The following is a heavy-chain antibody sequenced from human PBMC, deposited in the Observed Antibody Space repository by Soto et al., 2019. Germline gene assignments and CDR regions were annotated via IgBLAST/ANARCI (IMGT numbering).Heavy chain of an antibody. CDR2: IIPVFGTV. V-gene: IGHV1-69*06. D-gene: IGHD5-18*01. J-gene: IGHJ6*02. CDR3: ARAQRIQLWASGMDV. Sequence: QVQLVQSGAEVKKPGSSVKVSCKASGGTLSSYVISWVRQAPGQGLEWMGGIIPVFGTVNYAQKFQGRVTITADKSTTTAYMELRSLRSEDAAVYYCARAQRIQLWASGMDVWGQGTTVTVSS. CDR1: GGTLSSYV.